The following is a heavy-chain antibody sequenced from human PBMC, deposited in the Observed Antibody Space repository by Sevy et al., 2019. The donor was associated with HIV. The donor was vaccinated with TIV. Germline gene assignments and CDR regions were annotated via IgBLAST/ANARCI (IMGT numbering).Heavy chain of an antibody. CDR3: ARVPRTRSIAAAALYYFDY. CDR1: GGSIRTFY. D-gene: IGHD6-13*01. J-gene: IGHJ4*02. V-gene: IGHV4-59*01. Sequence: SETLSLTCTVSGGSIRTFYWSWIRQPPGKGLEWIGYIYYSGSTNYNPSLKSRVTISVDTSKNQFSLKLSSVTAADTAVYYCARVPRTRSIAAAALYYFDYWGQGTLVTVS. CDR2: IYYSGST.